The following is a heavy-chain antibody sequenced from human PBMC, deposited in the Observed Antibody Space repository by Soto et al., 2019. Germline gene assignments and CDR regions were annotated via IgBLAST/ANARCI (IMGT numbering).Heavy chain of an antibody. V-gene: IGHV4-4*02. Sequence: SEPLSLPCAVSGGSISSSNCWSWVRQPPGKGLEWIGEIYHSVSTNYNPSLKSRVTISVDKAKNQFSLKLSSVTAADTAVYYCGVIVPDYDILAGSALGFEYCGGRTLITVYS. CDR3: GVIVPDYDILAGSALGFEY. D-gene: IGHD3-9*01. CDR1: GGSISSSNC. CDR2: IYHSVST. J-gene: IGHJ4*02.